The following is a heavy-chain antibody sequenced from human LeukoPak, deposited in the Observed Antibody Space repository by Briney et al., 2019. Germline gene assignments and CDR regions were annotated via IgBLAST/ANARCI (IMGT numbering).Heavy chain of an antibody. CDR1: GFTVSSNY. CDR3: VRGKKPHYEDC. CDR2: IYSGGST. V-gene: IGHV3-53*01. J-gene: IGHJ4*02. D-gene: IGHD3-16*01. Sequence: PGGSLRLSCAASGFTVSSNYMSWVRQAPGKGLEWVSVIYSGGSTYYADSVKGRFTISRDNANNSLSLQMNSLRAEDTAVYYCVRGKKPHYEDCWGQGTLVTVSS.